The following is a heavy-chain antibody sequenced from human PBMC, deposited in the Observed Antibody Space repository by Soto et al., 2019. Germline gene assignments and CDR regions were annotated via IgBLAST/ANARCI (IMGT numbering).Heavy chain of an antibody. V-gene: IGHV4-39*01. CDR3: ATRHCSGGSCYSRIIDY. Sequence: QLQLQESGPGLVKPSETLSLTCTVSGGSISSSSYYWGWIRQPPGKGLEWIGSIYYSGSTYYNPSLKGRVTISVDTSKNQFSLKLSSVTAADTAVYYCATRHCSGGSCYSRIIDYWGQGTLVTVSS. CDR2: IYYSGST. D-gene: IGHD2-15*01. CDR1: GGSISSSSYY. J-gene: IGHJ4*02.